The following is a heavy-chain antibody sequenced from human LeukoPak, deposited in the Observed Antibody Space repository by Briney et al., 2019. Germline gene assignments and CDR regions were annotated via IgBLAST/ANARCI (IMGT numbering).Heavy chain of an antibody. CDR1: GFTFSSYG. CDR2: IWYDGSNK. Sequence: GRSLRLSCAASGFTFSSYGMHWVRQAPGKGLEWVAVIWYDGSNKYYADSVKGRFTISRDNSKNTLYLQMNSLRAEDTAVYYCAATETTSYYWYFDLWGRGTLVTVSS. D-gene: IGHD4-17*01. V-gene: IGHV3-33*01. CDR3: AATETTSYYWYFDL. J-gene: IGHJ2*01.